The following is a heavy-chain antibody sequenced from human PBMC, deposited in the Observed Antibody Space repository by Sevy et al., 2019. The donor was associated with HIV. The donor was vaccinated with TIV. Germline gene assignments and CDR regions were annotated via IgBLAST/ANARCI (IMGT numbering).Heavy chain of an antibody. Sequence: GGFLRLSCAASGFTFSTYGMHWVRQAPGKGLEWVAVISYDGFKTYYADSMKGRFTISRDNSTNTLYLQMNSLRVEDTALYFCAKDGGWYNYAPSDYWGLGTLVTVSS. V-gene: IGHV3-30*18. CDR3: AKDGGWYNYAPSDY. CDR2: ISYDGFKT. CDR1: GFTFSTYG. J-gene: IGHJ4*02. D-gene: IGHD1-1*01.